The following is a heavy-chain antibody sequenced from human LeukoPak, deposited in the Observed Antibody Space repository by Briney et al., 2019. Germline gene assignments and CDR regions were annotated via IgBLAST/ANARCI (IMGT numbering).Heavy chain of an antibody. J-gene: IGHJ5*02. V-gene: IGHV4-31*03. CDR3: ARVKIVATTNWFDP. Sequence: SQTLSLTCTVSGGSISSGGYYWSWIRQHPGKGLEWIGYIYYSGSTYYNPSLKSRVTISVDTSKNQFSLKLSSVTAAGTAVYYCARVKIVATTNWFDPWGQGTLVTVSS. D-gene: IGHD5-12*01. CDR1: GGSISSGGYY. CDR2: IYYSGST.